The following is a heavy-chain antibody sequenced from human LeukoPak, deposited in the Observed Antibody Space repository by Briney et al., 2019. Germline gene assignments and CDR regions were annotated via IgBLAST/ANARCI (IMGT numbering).Heavy chain of an antibody. J-gene: IGHJ4*02. CDR2: INPNSGGT. Sequence: GASVKVSCKASGGTFSSYAISWVRQAPGQGLEWMGWINPNSGGTNYAQKFQGRVTMTRDTSISTAYMELSRLRSDDTAVYYCARRNHRYDSSGYYPVVRYYFDYWGQGTLVTVSS. V-gene: IGHV1-2*02. D-gene: IGHD3-22*01. CDR3: ARRNHRYDSSGYYPVVRYYFDY. CDR1: GGTFSSYA.